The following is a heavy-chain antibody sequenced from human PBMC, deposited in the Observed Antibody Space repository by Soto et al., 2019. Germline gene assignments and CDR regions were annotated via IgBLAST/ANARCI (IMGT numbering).Heavy chain of an antibody. V-gene: IGHV3-21*01. CDR1: GFTFNNYN. CDR2: ISNSSTYI. Sequence: EVQLVESGGGLVKPGGSLRLSCAASGFTFNNYNMNWVRQAPGKGLEWVSSISNSSTYIYYADSVKGRFTFSRDNAKNTLYLQMNSLRAEDSAVYDCARDGGYSSSSVTLYYWGQGTLVTVSS. J-gene: IGHJ4*02. CDR3: ARDGGYSSSSVTLYY. D-gene: IGHD6-6*01.